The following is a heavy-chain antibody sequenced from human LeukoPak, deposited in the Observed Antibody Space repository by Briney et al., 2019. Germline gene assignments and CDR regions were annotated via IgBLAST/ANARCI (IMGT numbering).Heavy chain of an antibody. CDR1: GGSFSDYY. D-gene: IGHD5-18*01. CDR2: IYYSGST. J-gene: IGHJ4*02. CDR3: ARGRIQLWL. V-gene: IGHV4-59*01. Sequence: SETLSLTCAVYGGSFSDYYWSWIRQPPGKGLEWIGYIYYSGSTNYNPSLKSRVTTSVDTSKNQFSLKLSSVTAADTAVYYCARGRIQLWLWGQGTLVTVSS.